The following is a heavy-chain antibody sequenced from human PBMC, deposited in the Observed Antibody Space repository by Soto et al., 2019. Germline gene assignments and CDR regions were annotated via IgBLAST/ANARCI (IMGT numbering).Heavy chain of an antibody. Sequence: GASVKVSCKASGYTFTSYAMHWVRQAPGQRLEWMGWINAGNGNTKYSQKFQGRVTITRDTSASTAYMELSSLRSEDTAVYYCARDGNLAWYSSSWYGMDVWGQGTTVTVSS. CDR1: GYTFTSYA. CDR2: INAGNGNT. J-gene: IGHJ6*02. D-gene: IGHD6-13*01. CDR3: ARDGNLAWYSSSWYGMDV. V-gene: IGHV1-3*01.